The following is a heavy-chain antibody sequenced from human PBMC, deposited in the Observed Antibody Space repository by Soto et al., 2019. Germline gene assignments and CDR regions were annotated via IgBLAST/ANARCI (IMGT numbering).Heavy chain of an antibody. Sequence: QVQLVESGGGVVQPGRSLRLSCAASGFTFSSYGMHWVRQAPGKGLEWVAVISYDGSNKYYADSVKGRFTISRDNSKNTLYLQMNSLRAEDTAVYYCAKVRGVDTAMVIDYWGQGTLVTVSS. CDR1: GFTFSSYG. D-gene: IGHD5-18*01. J-gene: IGHJ4*02. CDR3: AKVRGVDTAMVIDY. CDR2: ISYDGSNK. V-gene: IGHV3-30*18.